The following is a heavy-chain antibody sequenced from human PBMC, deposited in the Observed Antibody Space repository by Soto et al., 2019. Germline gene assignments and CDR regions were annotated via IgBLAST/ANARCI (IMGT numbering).Heavy chain of an antibody. J-gene: IGHJ4*02. CDR2: IYHSGST. CDR3: ARDLYVGLAAAGTFDY. V-gene: IGHV4-38-2*02. Sequence: PSETLSLTCAVSGYSISSGYYWGWIRQPPGKGLEWIGSIYHSGSTYYNPSLKSRVTISVDTSKNQFSLKLSSVTAADTAVYYCARDLYVGLAAAGTFDYWGQGTLVTVSS. D-gene: IGHD6-13*01. CDR1: GYSISSGYY.